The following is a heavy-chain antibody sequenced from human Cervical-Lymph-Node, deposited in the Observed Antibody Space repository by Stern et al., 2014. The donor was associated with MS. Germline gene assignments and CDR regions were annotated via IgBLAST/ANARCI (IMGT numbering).Heavy chain of an antibody. CDR2: VYPGDSKT. CDR3: ARLVNFNYFDP. V-gene: IGHV5-51*01. D-gene: IGHD3-22*01. Sequence: EVQLVESGAEVKKPGESVKISCKGSGYTFAFYWIAWVRQMPGKGLEWMGIVYPGDSKTTCSPSFEGQVPFSADESISTAYLHWNSLKASDTAIYYCARLVNFNYFDPWGQGTLVTVSS. J-gene: IGHJ5*02. CDR1: GYTFAFYW.